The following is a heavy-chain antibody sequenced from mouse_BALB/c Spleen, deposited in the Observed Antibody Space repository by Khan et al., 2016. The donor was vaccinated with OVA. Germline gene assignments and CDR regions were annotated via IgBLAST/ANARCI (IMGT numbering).Heavy chain of an antibody. J-gene: IGHJ4*01. CDR3: ARAYYRYGYYAMDY. V-gene: IGHV1-81*01. D-gene: IGHD2-14*01. CDR2: IYPGSGST. Sequence: QVQLQQSGPELVKPGASVKMSCKASGYTFTDYVISWVKQRTGQGLEWIGEIYPGSGSTYYNEKFKGKATLTADKSSNTAYMQLRSLTSEDSAVYFCARAYYRYGYYAMDYWGQGTSVTVSS. CDR1: GYTFTDYV.